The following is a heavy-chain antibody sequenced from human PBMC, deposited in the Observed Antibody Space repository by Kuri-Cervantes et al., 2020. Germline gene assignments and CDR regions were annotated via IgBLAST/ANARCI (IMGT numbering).Heavy chain of an antibody. D-gene: IGHD5-18*01. Sequence: ASVKVSCKASGYTFTSYYMHWVRQAPGQGLEWMGIVNPSGGSTSYAQKFQGRVTMTRDASTSIVYMELSSLRSEDTAVYYCARDGVQLWLRGNWFDPWGQGTLVTVSS. CDR3: ARDGVQLWLRGNWFDP. CDR1: GYTFTSYY. CDR2: VNPSGGST. V-gene: IGHV1-46*01. J-gene: IGHJ5*02.